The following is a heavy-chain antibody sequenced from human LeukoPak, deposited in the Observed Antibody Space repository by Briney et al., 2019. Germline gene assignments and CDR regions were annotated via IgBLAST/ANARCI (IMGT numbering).Heavy chain of an antibody. V-gene: IGHV3-9*01. Sequence: GRSLRLSCAASGFTFDDDAMHWVRQAPGKGLEWVSGISWNSGSIGYADSVKGRFTISRDNAKNSLYLQMNSLRAEDTALYYCAKGGYDSSGSPFDYWGQGTLVTVSS. CDR2: ISWNSGSI. CDR1: GFTFDDDA. J-gene: IGHJ4*02. D-gene: IGHD3-22*01. CDR3: AKGGYDSSGSPFDY.